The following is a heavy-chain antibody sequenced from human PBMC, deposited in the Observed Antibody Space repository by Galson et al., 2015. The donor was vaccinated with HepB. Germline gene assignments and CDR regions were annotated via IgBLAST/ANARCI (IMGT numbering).Heavy chain of an antibody. J-gene: IGHJ4*02. D-gene: IGHD6-13*01. CDR1: GYTFTSYY. V-gene: IGHV1-46*01. CDR2: INPSGGST. Sequence: SVKVSCKASGYTFTSYYMHWVRQAPGQGLEWMGIINPSGGSTSYAQKFQGRVTMTRDTSTSTVYMELSSLRSEDTAVYYCAREGDIAAAGIRYSSGWYAVYWGQGTLVTVSS. CDR3: AREGDIAAAGIRYSSGWYAVY.